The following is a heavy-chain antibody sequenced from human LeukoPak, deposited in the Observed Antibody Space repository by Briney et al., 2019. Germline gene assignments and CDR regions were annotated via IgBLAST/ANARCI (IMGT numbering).Heavy chain of an antibody. V-gene: IGHV3-21*01. J-gene: IGHJ6*02. Sequence: GGSLRLSCAASGFTFTHAWMTWVRQAPGKGLEWVSSISSSSSYIYYADSVKGRFTISRDNAKNSLYLQMNSLRAEDTAVYYCARDYGDYVSGYYYYGMDVWGQGTTVTVSS. CDR2: ISSSSSYI. CDR3: ARDYGDYVSGYYYYGMDV. CDR1: GFTFTHAW. D-gene: IGHD4-17*01.